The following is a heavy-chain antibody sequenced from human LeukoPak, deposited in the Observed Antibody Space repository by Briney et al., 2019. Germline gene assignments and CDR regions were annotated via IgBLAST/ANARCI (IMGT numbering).Heavy chain of an antibody. D-gene: IGHD6-13*01. J-gene: IGHJ5*02. V-gene: IGHV4-4*07. Sequence: SETLSLTCTVSGRSISSYYWSWLRQPAGKGLEWIGRIYTSGSTNYNPSLKSQVTMSVDTSKNQFSLKLSSVTAADTAVYYCARDLYSSSWYDWFDPWGQGTLVTVSS. CDR1: GRSISSYY. CDR2: IYTSGST. CDR3: ARDLYSSSWYDWFDP.